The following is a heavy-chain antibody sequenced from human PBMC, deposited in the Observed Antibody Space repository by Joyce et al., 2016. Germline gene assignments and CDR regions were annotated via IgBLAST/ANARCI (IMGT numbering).Heavy chain of an antibody. CDR3: ARLEVGGRSNWFDP. CDR2: IIPLFGIV. D-gene: IGHD2-15*01. J-gene: IGHJ5*02. V-gene: IGHV1-69*09. CDR1: GGSFNNYA. Sequence: QVQLVQSGAEVKQPGTSVKVSCQVSGGSFNNYAINWVRQAPGQGLEWMGRIIPLFGIVKYAQKCQGRVTIIADKSTATSHMELRSLRSEDTAVYYCARLEVGGRSNWFDPWGQGTLVTVSS.